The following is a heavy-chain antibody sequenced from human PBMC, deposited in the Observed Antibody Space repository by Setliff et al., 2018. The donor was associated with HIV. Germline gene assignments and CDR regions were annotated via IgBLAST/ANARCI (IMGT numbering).Heavy chain of an antibody. CDR3: ARLREMATINYYMDV. V-gene: IGHV1-69*13. CDR2: IIPIFGTA. Sequence: SVKVSCKASGGTLSNYAISWVRQAPGQGLEWMGGIIPIFGTAKYAQKFQGRLTITADESTSTAYMELSSLRSEDTAVYYCARLREMATINYYMDVWGKGTTVTVSS. J-gene: IGHJ6*03. D-gene: IGHD5-12*01. CDR1: GGTLSNYA.